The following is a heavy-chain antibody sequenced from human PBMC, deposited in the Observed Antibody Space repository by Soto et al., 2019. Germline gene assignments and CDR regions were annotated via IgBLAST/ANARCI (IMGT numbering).Heavy chain of an antibody. CDR3: ANPPNAYYYDSSGSPWHYFDY. D-gene: IGHD3-22*01. CDR2: ISGSGGST. J-gene: IGHJ4*02. Sequence: GGSLRLSCAASGFTFSSYAMSWVRQAPGKGLEWVSAISGSGGSTYYADSVKGRFTISRDNSKNTLYLQMNSLRAEDTAVSYCANPPNAYYYDSSGSPWHYFDYWGQGTLVTVSS. V-gene: IGHV3-23*01. CDR1: GFTFSSYA.